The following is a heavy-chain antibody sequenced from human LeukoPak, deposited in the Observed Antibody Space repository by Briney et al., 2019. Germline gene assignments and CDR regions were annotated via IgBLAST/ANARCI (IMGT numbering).Heavy chain of an antibody. CDR3: ARSARYGARDAFDI. Sequence: SETLSLTCAVYGGSFSGYYWSWILHPPGKGLEWIGEINLNGSTNSNPSLNSRVTISVDTSKNQFSLKLSSVTAADTAVYYCARSARYGARDAFDIWGQGTMVTVSS. J-gene: IGHJ3*02. CDR2: INLNGST. D-gene: IGHD4/OR15-4a*01. V-gene: IGHV4-34*01. CDR1: GGSFSGYY.